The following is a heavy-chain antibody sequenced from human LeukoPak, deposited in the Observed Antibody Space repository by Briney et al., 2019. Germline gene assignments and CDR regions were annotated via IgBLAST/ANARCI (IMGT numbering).Heavy chain of an antibody. CDR1: GYTFTSYY. Sequence: GASVKVSCKASGYTFTSYYMHWVRQVPGQGLEWMGIINPNGGSTTYAQKFQGRVTMTRDTSTSTIYMELSSLRSEDTAVYYCATDPIVVVPAAISDYWGQGTLVTVSS. V-gene: IGHV1-46*01. CDR3: ATDPIVVVPAAISDY. J-gene: IGHJ4*02. D-gene: IGHD2-2*01. CDR2: INPNGGST.